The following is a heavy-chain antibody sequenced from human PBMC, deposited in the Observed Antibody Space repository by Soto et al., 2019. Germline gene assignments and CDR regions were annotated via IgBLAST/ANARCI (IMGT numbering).Heavy chain of an antibody. CDR3: ARDDYGDY. J-gene: IGHJ4*02. D-gene: IGHD4-17*01. CDR1: RGTFNTYT. V-gene: IGHV1-69*08. CDR2: IIPLHGVA. Sequence: QVQLVQSGAEVRKPGSSVKVSCKASRGTFNTYTICWVRQAPGQGLEWMGRIIPLHGVADYAQKFQGRVTMTADMSTSTAYMELSSLTSEDTAVYYCARDDYGDYGGQGTLVTVSS.